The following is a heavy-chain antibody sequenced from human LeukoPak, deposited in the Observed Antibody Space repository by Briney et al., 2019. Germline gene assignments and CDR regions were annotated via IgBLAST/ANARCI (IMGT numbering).Heavy chain of an antibody. CDR3: AREERITMIVIDY. CDR1: GGSISSSSYY. Sequence: PSETLSLTCTVSGGSISSSSYYWGWFRQPPGKGLEWIGSIYYSGSTYYNPSLKSRVTISVDTSKNQFSLKLSSVTAADTAVYYCAREERITMIVIDYWGQGTLVTVSS. CDR2: IYYSGST. V-gene: IGHV4-39*07. J-gene: IGHJ4*02. D-gene: IGHD3-22*01.